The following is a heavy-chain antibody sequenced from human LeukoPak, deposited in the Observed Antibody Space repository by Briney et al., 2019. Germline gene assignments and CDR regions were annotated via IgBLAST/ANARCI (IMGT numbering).Heavy chain of an antibody. D-gene: IGHD6-13*01. Sequence: SETLSLTCAVSGGSISSGAYSWSWIRQPPGKGLEWIGYISSIETTYYNPSLRSRVTMSLDTSKNQFSLKLSSVTAADTAVYYCARGAAATYWGQGTLVTVSS. CDR1: GGSISSGAYS. J-gene: IGHJ4*02. CDR2: ISSIETT. CDR3: ARGAAATY. V-gene: IGHV4-30-4*07.